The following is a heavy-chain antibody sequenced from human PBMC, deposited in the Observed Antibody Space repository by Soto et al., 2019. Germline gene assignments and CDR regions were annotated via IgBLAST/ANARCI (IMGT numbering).Heavy chain of an antibody. CDR1: GYTFTSYG. Sequence: QVQLVQSGAEVKQPGASVKVSCTASGYTFTSYGISWLRPAPGQGLEWMGWISAYNGNTNYAQKRQGRATMTTDTSTSTAYMELRSLRSDDKAVYYCAGALSGYRSGWSDYGGQGSLVTVAA. CDR3: AGALSGYRSGWSDY. J-gene: IGHJ4*02. CDR2: ISAYNGNT. V-gene: IGHV1-18*01. D-gene: IGHD6-19*01.